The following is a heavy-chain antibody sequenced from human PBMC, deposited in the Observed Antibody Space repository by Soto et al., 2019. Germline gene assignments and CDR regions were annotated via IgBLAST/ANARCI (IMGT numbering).Heavy chain of an antibody. D-gene: IGHD6-19*01. CDR2: ISAYNGNT. Sequence: GASVKVSSKASGYTFTSYVISWVRQAPGQGLEWMGWISAYNGNTNYAQKLQGRVTMTTDTSTSTAYMELRSLRSDDTAVYYCAREVVTSGWFYYYGMDVWGQGTTVTVPS. J-gene: IGHJ6*02. CDR3: AREVVTSGWFYYYGMDV. CDR1: GYTFTSYV. V-gene: IGHV1-18*01.